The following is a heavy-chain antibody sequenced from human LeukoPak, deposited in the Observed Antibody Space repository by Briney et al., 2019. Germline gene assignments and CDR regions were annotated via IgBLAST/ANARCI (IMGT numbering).Heavy chain of an antibody. Sequence: SETLSLTCAVSGGSISSGDYSWSWIRQPPGKGLEWIGYIYDSGSTYYNPSLKSRVSVSVDTSKNQFSLKLSSVTAADTAVYYCARYCSSTSCYRWFDPWGQGTLVTVSS. CDR3: ARYCSSTSCYRWFDP. CDR2: IYDSGST. J-gene: IGHJ5*02. D-gene: IGHD2-2*01. CDR1: GGSISSGDYS. V-gene: IGHV4-30-4*07.